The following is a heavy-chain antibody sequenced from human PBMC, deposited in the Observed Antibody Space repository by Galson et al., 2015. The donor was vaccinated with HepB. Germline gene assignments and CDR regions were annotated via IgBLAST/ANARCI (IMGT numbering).Heavy chain of an antibody. CDR1: GFTFNNYV. D-gene: IGHD6-13*01. CDR2: ISGSGGST. J-gene: IGHJ4*02. V-gene: IGHV3-23*01. CDR3: AKDSGSNWFVPYHFDS. Sequence: SLRLSCAAYGFTFNNYVMNWVRQSPGKGLEWVASISGSGGSTYYGGSVKGRFTISRDNSRNTVFLHMNRLRAEDTAVYYCAKDSGSNWFVPYHFDSWGQGTLVTVSS.